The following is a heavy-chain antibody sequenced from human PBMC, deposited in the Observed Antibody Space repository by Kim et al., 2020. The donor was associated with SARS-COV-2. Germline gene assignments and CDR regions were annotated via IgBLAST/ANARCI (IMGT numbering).Heavy chain of an antibody. Sequence: ASVKVSCKASGYTVTSYYMHWVRQAPGQGLEWMGIINPSGGSTSYAQKFQGRVTMTRDTSTSTVYMELSSLRSEDTAVYYCARDLTTRLNTYYYGSARNYYGMDVWGQGTTVTVSS. J-gene: IGHJ6*02. CDR1: GYTVTSYY. V-gene: IGHV1-46*01. CDR3: ARDLTTRLNTYYYGSARNYYGMDV. D-gene: IGHD3-10*01. CDR2: INPSGGST.